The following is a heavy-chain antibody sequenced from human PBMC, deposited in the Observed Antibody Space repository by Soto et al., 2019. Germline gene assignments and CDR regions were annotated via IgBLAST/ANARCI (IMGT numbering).Heavy chain of an antibody. J-gene: IGHJ6*04. Sequence: SLRLSCGVSGFTLSRYTMHWVRQSPGKGLEWVALISSDGSAKNYADSVKGRFTISRDDSLYLQMTSLRGEDTAVYYCARDGYCSGGSCLDGMDFWGKGTTVTVSS. D-gene: IGHD2-15*01. V-gene: IGHV3-30-3*01. CDR3: ARDGYCSGGSCLDGMDF. CDR1: GFTLSRYT. CDR2: ISSDGSAK.